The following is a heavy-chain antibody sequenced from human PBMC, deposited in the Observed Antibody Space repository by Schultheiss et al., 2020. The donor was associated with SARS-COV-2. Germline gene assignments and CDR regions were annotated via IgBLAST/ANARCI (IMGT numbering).Heavy chain of an antibody. J-gene: IGHJ4*02. CDR1: GGSFSGYY. Sequence: SQTLSLTCAVYGGSFSGYYWSWIRQPAGKGLEWIGRIYTSGSTNYNPSLKSRVTISVDKSKNQFSLKLSSVTAADTAVYYCARADFDGIDYWGQGTLVTVSS. V-gene: IGHV4-59*10. CDR2: IYTSGST. CDR3: ARADFDGIDY.